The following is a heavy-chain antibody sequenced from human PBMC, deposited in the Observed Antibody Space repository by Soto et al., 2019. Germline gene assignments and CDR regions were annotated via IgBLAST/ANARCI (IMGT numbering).Heavy chain of an antibody. J-gene: IGHJ1*01. D-gene: IGHD3-3*01. V-gene: IGHV3-23*01. Sequence: EVQLLESGGGLVQTGGSLRLSCAASGFTFSSYAMSWVRQAPGKGLEWVSAISGSGGSTYYADSVKGRFTISRDNSKNTLYLQMNSLRDEDTAVYYGAKDHQRITICGVVTPAGDWGQGTLVTVSS. CDR2: ISGSGGST. CDR1: GFTFSSYA. CDR3: AKDHQRITICGVVTPAGD.